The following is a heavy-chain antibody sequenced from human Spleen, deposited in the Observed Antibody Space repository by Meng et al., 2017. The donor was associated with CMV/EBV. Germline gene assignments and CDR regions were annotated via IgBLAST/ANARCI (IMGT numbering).Heavy chain of an antibody. CDR1: GYPFTNFY. Sequence: ASVKVSCKASGYPFTNFYIHWVRQAPGQGLEWMGSINPNSDGTDYAQNFQGRVTMTRDMSIGTAYMELNRLRSDDTAVYYCAREGRNWGDYDYYGMDVWGQGTTVTVSS. J-gene: IGHJ6*02. D-gene: IGHD7-27*01. V-gene: IGHV1-2*02. CDR3: AREGRNWGDYDYYGMDV. CDR2: INPNSDGT.